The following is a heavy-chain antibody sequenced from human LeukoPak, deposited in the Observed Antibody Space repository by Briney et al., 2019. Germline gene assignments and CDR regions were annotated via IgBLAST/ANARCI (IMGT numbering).Heavy chain of an antibody. J-gene: IGHJ4*02. V-gene: IGHV4-39*01. Sequence: SETLSLTCTVSGGSITSSSYYWDWIRQPPGKGLEWIGSIYYTGSTYYDPSLKSRVTISVDTPKNQFSLKLTSVTAADTAVYYCASRMTMIVVVTAFDHWGQGTLVTVSS. CDR3: ASRMTMIVVVTAFDH. D-gene: IGHD3-22*01. CDR1: GGSITSSSYY. CDR2: IYYTGST.